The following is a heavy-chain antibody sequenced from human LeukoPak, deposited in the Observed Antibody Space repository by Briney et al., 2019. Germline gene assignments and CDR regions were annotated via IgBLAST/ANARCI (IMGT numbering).Heavy chain of an antibody. CDR2: ISGSGGST. J-gene: IGHJ6*02. CDR3: ARDNVKDGYNYYYYYGMDV. V-gene: IGHV3-23*01. CDR1: GFTFSSYA. D-gene: IGHD5-24*01. Sequence: PGGSLRLSCAASGFTFSSYAMSWVRQAPGKGLEWVSAISGSGGSTYYADSVKGRFTISRDNSKNPLYLQMNSLRAEDTAVYYCARDNVKDGYNYYYYYGMDVWGQGTTVTVSS.